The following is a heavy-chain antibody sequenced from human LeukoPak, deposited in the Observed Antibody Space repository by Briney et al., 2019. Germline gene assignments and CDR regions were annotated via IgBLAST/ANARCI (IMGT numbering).Heavy chain of an antibody. CDR1: GGSVSSGSYY. CDR2: IYYSGST. D-gene: IGHD3-9*01. Sequence: SETLSLTCTVSGGSVSSGSYYWRWIRQPPGKGLEWIGYIYYSGSTNYNPSLKSRVTISVDTSKNQFSLKLSSVTAADTAVYYCARESSLYDILTGCSHDAFDTWGQGTMVTVSS. J-gene: IGHJ3*02. V-gene: IGHV4-61*01. CDR3: ARESSLYDILTGCSHDAFDT.